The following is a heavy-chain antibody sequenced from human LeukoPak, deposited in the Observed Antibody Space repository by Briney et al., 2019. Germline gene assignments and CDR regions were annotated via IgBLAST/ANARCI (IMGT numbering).Heavy chain of an antibody. V-gene: IGHV3-48*01. Sequence: PGGSLRLSCTASEFTFSSYSMNWVRQAPGKGLEWVSYISSSNDIIYYADSVKGRFTISRDNAKNALYLQMNSLRAEDTAVYYCARPQYSSGFGAFDIWGQGTMVTVSS. J-gene: IGHJ3*02. CDR2: ISSSNDII. D-gene: IGHD6-19*01. CDR1: EFTFSSYS. CDR3: ARPQYSSGFGAFDI.